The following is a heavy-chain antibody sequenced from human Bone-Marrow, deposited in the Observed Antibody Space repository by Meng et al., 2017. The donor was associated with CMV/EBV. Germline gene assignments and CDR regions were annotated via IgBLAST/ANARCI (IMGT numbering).Heavy chain of an antibody. CDR1: GYTFTSYD. D-gene: IGHD2-2*01. Sequence: ASVKVSCKASGYTFTSYDINWVRQATGQGLEWMGWINPDSGGTNSAQKFHGRVTMTRDTSSNTVYMQLSRLTCDDTAVYYCAREDCSSTSCPIDYWGQGTLVTVSS. V-gene: IGHV1-2*02. J-gene: IGHJ4*02. CDR2: INPDSGGT. CDR3: AREDCSSTSCPIDY.